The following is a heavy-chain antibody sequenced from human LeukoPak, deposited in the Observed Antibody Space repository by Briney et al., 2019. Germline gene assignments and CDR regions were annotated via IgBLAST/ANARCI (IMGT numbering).Heavy chain of an antibody. J-gene: IGHJ5*02. CDR1: GGSISSSSYY. CDR2: IYYTGST. V-gene: IGHV4-39*01. CDR3: ARISGEQWLVNNWFDP. Sequence: SETLSLTCTVSGGSISSSSYYWGWIRQPPGKGLEWIGIIYYTGSTYYNPSLKSRVTISVDTSKNQFSLKLSSVTAADTAVYYCARISGEQWLVNNWFDPWGQGTLVTVSS. D-gene: IGHD6-19*01.